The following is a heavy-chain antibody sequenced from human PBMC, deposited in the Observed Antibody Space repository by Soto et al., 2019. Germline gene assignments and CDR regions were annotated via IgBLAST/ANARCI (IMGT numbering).Heavy chain of an antibody. V-gene: IGHV2-5*02. CDR3: AHLPCSGGSCYWFSFSGMDV. D-gene: IGHD2-15*01. J-gene: IGHJ6*02. CDR1: GFSLSTSGVG. CDR2: IYWDDDK. Sequence: QITLKESGPTLVKPTQTLTLTCTFSGFSLSTSGVGVAWIRQPPGKALEWLGLIYWDDDKRYRPSLESRLTITKDTSKNQVVLTMTNMDSLDTAIYYCAHLPCSGGSCYWFSFSGMDVWGQGSTVTVSS.